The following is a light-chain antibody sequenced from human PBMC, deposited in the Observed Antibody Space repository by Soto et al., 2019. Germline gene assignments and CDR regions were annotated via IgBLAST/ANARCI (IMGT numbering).Light chain of an antibody. Sequence: IQLTHSPSSLSASVGDSVTITCLASQALSSYLAWYQQKPGKAPKLLIYAASTLQSGVPSRFSGSESGTDFTLTISSLQPEDFGTYYCQQVNNYPLTFGGGTTVDLK. V-gene: IGKV1-9*01. CDR1: QALSSY. J-gene: IGKJ4*01. CDR3: QQVNNYPLT. CDR2: AAS.